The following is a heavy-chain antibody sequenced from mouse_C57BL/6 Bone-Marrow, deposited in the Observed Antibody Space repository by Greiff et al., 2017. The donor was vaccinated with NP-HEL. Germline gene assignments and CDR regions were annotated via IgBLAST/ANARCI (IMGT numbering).Heavy chain of an antibody. J-gene: IGHJ4*01. CDR1: GYTFTGYW. CDR3: ARRVQRGYAMDY. CDR2: ILPGSGST. V-gene: IGHV1-9*01. Sequence: QVQLKQSGAELMKPGASVKLSCKATGYTFTGYWIEWVKQRPGHGLEWIGEILPGSGSTNYNEKFKGKATFTAATSSNTAYMQLSSLTTEDSAIYYCARRVQRGYAMDYGGQGTSVTVSS.